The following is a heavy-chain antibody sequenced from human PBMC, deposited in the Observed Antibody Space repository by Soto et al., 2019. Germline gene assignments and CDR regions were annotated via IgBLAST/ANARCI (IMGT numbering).Heavy chain of an antibody. V-gene: IGHV3-64D*06. CDR3: VKVSDSIGYFRVGYDD. Sequence: GSLRLSCSASGYTFRFYSIQWVRQAPGKGLEYVSGINSNGDYTYYADSVKGRFTISRDNYKNTVYLHMISLRAEGTAVYSCVKVSDSIGYFRVGYDDWGQGTLVTVSS. D-gene: IGHD3-22*01. CDR1: GYTFRFYS. J-gene: IGHJ4*02. CDR2: INSNGDYT.